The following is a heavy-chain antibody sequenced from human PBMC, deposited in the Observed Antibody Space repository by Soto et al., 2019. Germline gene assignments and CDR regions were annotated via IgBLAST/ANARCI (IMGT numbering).Heavy chain of an antibody. D-gene: IGHD2-2*01. CDR3: ARGKGLTVSSTNY. CDR1: GFTFNNYA. J-gene: IGHJ4*02. V-gene: IGHV3-23*01. CDR2: IIGDGSTT. Sequence: ESGGGLVQPGGSLRLSCAASGFTFNNYAMNWVRQAPGKGLEWVSGIIGDGSTTYYADSVKGRFTISRDNSKNTLFLQMNSLRAEDTAVYYCARGKGLTVSSTNYWGQGALVTVSS.